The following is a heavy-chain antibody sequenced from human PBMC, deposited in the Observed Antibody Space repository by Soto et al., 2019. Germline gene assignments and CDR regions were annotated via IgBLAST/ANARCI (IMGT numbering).Heavy chain of an antibody. CDR2: IYHSGST. D-gene: IGHD5-18*01. V-gene: IGHV4-38-2*02. CDR3: AREIGDKAMVMDDDSHI. Sequence: WETLSLTCAVSGYSISSGYYWGWIRQPPGKGLEWIGSIYHSGSTYYNPSLKSRVTISVDTSKNQFSLKLSSVTAADTAVYYCAREIGDKAMVMDDDSHIWGQGTMLTVSS. CDR1: GYSISSGYY. J-gene: IGHJ3*02.